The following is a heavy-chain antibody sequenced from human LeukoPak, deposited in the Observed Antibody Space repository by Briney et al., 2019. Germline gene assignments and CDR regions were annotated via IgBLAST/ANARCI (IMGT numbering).Heavy chain of an antibody. CDR2: INHSGST. J-gene: IGHJ4*02. CDR3: ARGTLNDILTGYYSNYFDY. Sequence: PSETLSLTCAVYGGSFSGYYWSWIRQPPGKGLEWIGEINHSGSTNYNPSLKSRVTISVDTSKNQFSLKLSSVTAADTAVYYCARGTLNDILTGYYSNYFDYWGQGTLVTVSS. CDR1: GGSFSGYY. D-gene: IGHD3-9*01. V-gene: IGHV4-34*01.